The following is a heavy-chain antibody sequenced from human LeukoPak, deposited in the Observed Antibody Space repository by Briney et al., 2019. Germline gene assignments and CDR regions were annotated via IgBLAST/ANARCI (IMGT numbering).Heavy chain of an antibody. CDR2: INPKSGGT. J-gene: IGHJ4*02. Sequence: ASVKVSCKASGYSFTGHYMRWVRQAPGQGLEWMGWINPKSGGTNYAQKFQGRVTMTEDTSTDTAYMELSSLRSEDTAVYYCATIPLLWFGELFYFDYWGQGTLVTVSS. CDR3: ATIPLLWFGELFYFDY. D-gene: IGHD3-10*01. CDR1: GYSFTGHY. V-gene: IGHV1-2*02.